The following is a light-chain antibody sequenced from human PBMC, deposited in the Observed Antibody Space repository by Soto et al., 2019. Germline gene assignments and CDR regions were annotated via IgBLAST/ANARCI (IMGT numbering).Light chain of an antibody. Sequence: QSVLTQPPSASGTPGQRVTISCSGSSSNIGSNTVNWYQHLPGTAPKLLIYSNNQRPSGVPDRFSGSKSGTSASLAISGLQSEDETDYYCAAWDDSLSGWIFGGGTKLTVL. CDR1: SSNIGSNT. CDR3: AAWDDSLSGWI. J-gene: IGLJ2*01. CDR2: SNN. V-gene: IGLV1-44*01.